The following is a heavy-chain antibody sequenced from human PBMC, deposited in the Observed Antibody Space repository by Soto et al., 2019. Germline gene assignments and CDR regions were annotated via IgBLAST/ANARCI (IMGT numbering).Heavy chain of an antibody. V-gene: IGHV3-30*18. D-gene: IGHD3-22*01. CDR3: AKDYDSSGYPFDY. J-gene: IGHJ4*02. CDR1: GFTFSSYG. CDR2: ISYDGSNK. Sequence: PGGSLRLSCAASGFTFSSYGMHWVGQAPGKGLEWVAVISYDGSNKYYADSVKGRFTISRDNSKNTLYLQMNSLRAEDTAVYYCAKDYDSSGYPFDYWGQGTLATVSS.